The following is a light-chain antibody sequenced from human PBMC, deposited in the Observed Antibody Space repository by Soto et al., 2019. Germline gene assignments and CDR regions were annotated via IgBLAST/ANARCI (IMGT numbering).Light chain of an antibody. CDR2: KAY. V-gene: IGKV1-5*03. CDR1: QSVSTW. CDR3: QQYNSNPLT. J-gene: IGKJ4*01. Sequence: DIQMTQSPSTLSASVGDRVTITCRASQSVSTWLAWYQQKPGKVPKLLIYKAYSLGSGVPSRFSGSGSGTEFTLTISSLQPDDFATYYCQQYNSNPLTFGGGTKVEIK.